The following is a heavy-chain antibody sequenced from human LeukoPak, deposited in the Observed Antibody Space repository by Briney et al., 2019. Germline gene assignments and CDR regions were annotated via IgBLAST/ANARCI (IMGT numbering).Heavy chain of an antibody. CDR2: IYTSGST. D-gene: IGHD3-3*01. J-gene: IGHJ6*02. Sequence: SETLSLTCTVSGGSISSYYWSWIRQPAGKGLEWIGRIYTSGSTNYNPSLKSRVTMSVDTSKNQFSLKLSSVTAADTAVYYCARDTSFWSGTPARYGMDVWGQGTTVTVSS. CDR1: GGSISSYY. V-gene: IGHV4-4*07. CDR3: ARDTSFWSGTPARYGMDV.